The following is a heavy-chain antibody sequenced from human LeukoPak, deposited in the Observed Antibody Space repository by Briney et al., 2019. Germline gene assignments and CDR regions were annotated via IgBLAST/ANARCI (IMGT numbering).Heavy chain of an antibody. CDR2: IYTSGST. CDR3: ARGYCSGGSCYSYYYYNYMDV. Sequence: SETLSLTCTVSGGSISGYYWSWIRQPAGKGLEWIGRIYTSGSTNYNPSLKSRVTMSVDTSENQFSLKLSSVTAADTAVYYCARGYCSGGSCYSYYYYNYMDVWGKGTTVTVSS. CDR1: GGSISGYY. V-gene: IGHV4-4*07. J-gene: IGHJ6*03. D-gene: IGHD2-15*01.